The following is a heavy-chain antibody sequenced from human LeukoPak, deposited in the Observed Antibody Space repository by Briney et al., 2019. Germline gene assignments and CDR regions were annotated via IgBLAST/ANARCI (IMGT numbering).Heavy chain of an antibody. D-gene: IGHD6-6*01. CDR3: AKDREYSSSY. Sequence: GGSLRLSCAASGFTFSSYGMHWVRQAPGKGLEWVAFIRYDGSNKYYADSVKGRFTISRDNPKNTLYLQMNSLRAEDTAVYYCAKDREYSSSYWGQGTLVTVSS. CDR2: IRYDGSNK. V-gene: IGHV3-30*02. CDR1: GFTFSSYG. J-gene: IGHJ4*02.